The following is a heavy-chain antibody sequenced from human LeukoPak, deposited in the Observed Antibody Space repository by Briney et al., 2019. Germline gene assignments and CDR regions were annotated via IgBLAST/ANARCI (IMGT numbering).Heavy chain of an antibody. D-gene: IGHD6-19*01. CDR3: ASAVAGAFDY. CDR2: ITWDGGST. J-gene: IGHJ4*02. CDR1: GFTFSSYG. V-gene: IGHV3-43D*03. Sequence: PGGSLRLSCAASGFTFSSYGMHWVRQAPGKGLEWVSLITWDGGSTYYADSVKGRFTISRDNNKNSLYLQMNSLRSEDTALYYCASAVAGAFDYWGQGTLVTVSS.